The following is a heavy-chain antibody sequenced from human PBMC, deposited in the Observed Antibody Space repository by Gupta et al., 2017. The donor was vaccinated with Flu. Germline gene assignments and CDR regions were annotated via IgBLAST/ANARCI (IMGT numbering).Heavy chain of an antibody. V-gene: IGHV3-21*06. CDR1: GFTFSSYT. CDR3: ARGSGYGDYYDY. CDR2: ISSSINYI. D-gene: IGHD5-12*01. Sequence: EVQLVESGGGLVKPGGSLRLSCAASGFTFSSYTMNWVRQAPGKGLEWVSSISSSINYIYYADSVKGRFTISRDNAKNSLFLELNSQRAEDTAVYYCARGSGYGDYYDYWGQGTLVTVSS. J-gene: IGHJ4*02.